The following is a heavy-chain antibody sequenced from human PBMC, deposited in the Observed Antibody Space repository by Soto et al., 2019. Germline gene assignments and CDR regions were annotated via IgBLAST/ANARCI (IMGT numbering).Heavy chain of an antibody. CDR3: ARGQDDYADPDVWFDH. D-gene: IGHD4-17*01. CDR1: GFSFSSYG. J-gene: IGHJ5*02. V-gene: IGHV3-23*01. CDR2: ISGGGDST. Sequence: EEQLLESGGGLVQPGGSLRLSCAASGFSFSSYGMSWVRQAPGKGLEWVSGISGGGDSTYYADSVKGRFTISRDMSKNTLYLKTNSLRAEDTGVYYCARGQDDYADPDVWFDHWGQGTLVSVSS.